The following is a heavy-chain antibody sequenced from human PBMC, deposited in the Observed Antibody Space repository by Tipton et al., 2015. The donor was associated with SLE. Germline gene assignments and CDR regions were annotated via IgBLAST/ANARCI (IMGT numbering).Heavy chain of an antibody. CDR2: VNHNGST. V-gene: IGHV4-34*01. CDR3: ARAVLGLLQIGYWYFDL. CDR1: GGSFSGYY. J-gene: IGHJ2*01. D-gene: IGHD1-7*01. Sequence: TLSLTCAVYGGSFSGYYWSWIRQPPGKGLERLGEVNHNGSTNYNPTPKGRSPISVDTSKNQFPLKLSSVTAADTAVYYCARAVLGLLQIGYWYFDLWGRGTLVTVSS.